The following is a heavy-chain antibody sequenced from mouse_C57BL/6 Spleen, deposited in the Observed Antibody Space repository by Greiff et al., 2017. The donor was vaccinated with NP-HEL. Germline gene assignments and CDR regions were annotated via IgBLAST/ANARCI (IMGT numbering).Heavy chain of an antibody. J-gene: IGHJ1*03. CDR1: GYTFTSYW. V-gene: IGHV1-52*01. CDR2: IDPSDSET. Sequence: QVQLQQPGAELVRPGSSVKLSCKASGYTFTSYWLHWVKQRPIQGLEWIGNIDPSDSETHYNQKFKDKATLTEDKSSSTAYMQLSSLTSEDSAVYYGARRANSCWYFDVWGTGTTVTVSS. CDR3: ARRANSCWYFDV.